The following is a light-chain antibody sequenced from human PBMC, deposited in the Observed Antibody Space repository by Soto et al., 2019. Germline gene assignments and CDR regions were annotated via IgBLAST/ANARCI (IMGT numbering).Light chain of an antibody. CDR2: KAS. Sequence: DIQMTQSPSTLSASVRDRVTITCRASQTIDSWLAWYQQRPGTPPNLLIYKASTLASGVPSRFSGSGSGTEFTLTISSLQPDDFATYYCQQYNSYWTFGQGTKVDIK. V-gene: IGKV1-5*03. CDR1: QTIDSW. J-gene: IGKJ1*01. CDR3: QQYNSYWT.